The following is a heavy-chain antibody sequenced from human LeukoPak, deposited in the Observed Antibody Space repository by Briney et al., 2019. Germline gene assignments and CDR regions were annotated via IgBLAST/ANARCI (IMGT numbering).Heavy chain of an antibody. CDR1: GFTFSTYA. V-gene: IGHV3-23*01. CDR2: ISGSGDTT. CDR3: ATGKSLPRYWYFDL. J-gene: IGHJ2*01. Sequence: GGSLRLSCAASGFTFSTYAMIWVRQAPGKGLEWVSGISGSGDTTYYADSVKGRFIISRDNSKNSLYLQMNSLTVGDTAVYYCATGKSLPRYWYFDLWGRGTLVSVTS.